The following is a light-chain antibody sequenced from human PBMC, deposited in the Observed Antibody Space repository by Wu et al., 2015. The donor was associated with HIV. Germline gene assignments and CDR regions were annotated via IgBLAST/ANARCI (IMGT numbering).Light chain of an antibody. J-gene: IGKJ1*01. CDR2: AAS. CDR1: QSVSSNY. CDR3: QQYLTSPGGT. Sequence: EIVLAQSPGTLSLSPGERATLSCRASQSVSSNYLAWYQQKPGQAPRLLIYAASSRASGIPDRFSGSGSGTDFTLTISRLEPEDFAVYYCQQYLTSPGGTFGHGTKVEIK. V-gene: IGKV3-20*01.